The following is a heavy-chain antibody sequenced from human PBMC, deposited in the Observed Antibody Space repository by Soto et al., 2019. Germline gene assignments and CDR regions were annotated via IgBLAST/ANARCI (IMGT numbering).Heavy chain of an antibody. CDR1: GYTFTSYA. J-gene: IGHJ4*02. D-gene: IGHD3-10*01. V-gene: IGHV1-3*01. Sequence: ASVKVSCKASGYTFTSYAMHWVRQAPGQRLEWMGWISAGNGNTKYSQKFQGRVTITRDTSASTAYMELSSLRSEDTAVYYCATTGSYVTHFDYWGQGTLVTVSS. CDR3: ATTGSYVTHFDY. CDR2: ISAGNGNT.